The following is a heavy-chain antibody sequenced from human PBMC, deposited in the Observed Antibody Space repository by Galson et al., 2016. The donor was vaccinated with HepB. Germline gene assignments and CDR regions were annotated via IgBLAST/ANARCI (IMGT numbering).Heavy chain of an antibody. CDR3: ARDWGALHSTSAVYDY. CDR1: GFTFSDYY. D-gene: IGHD6-6*01. CDR2: TSSTGGYI. Sequence: SLRLSCATSGFTFSDYYMTWIRQAPGKGLEWVSYTSSTGGYISYADSVKGRYTISRDNAKNLLYLQMNSLRAEDTAIYYCARDWGALHSTSAVYDYWGQGTLVTVSS. V-gene: IGHV3-11*06. J-gene: IGHJ4*02.